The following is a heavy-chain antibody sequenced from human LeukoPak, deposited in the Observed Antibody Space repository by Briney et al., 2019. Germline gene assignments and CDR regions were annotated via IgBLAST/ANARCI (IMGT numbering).Heavy chain of an antibody. J-gene: IGHJ4*02. Sequence: SGGSLRLSCAASGFTFSSYSMNWVRQAPGKGLEWVSSISSSSSYIYYADSVKGRFTISRDNTKNSVYLQMDSLRAEDTAVYNCAREPPTNRDSSNYGNWGQGTLVTVSS. CDR2: ISSSSSYI. D-gene: IGHD4-11*01. CDR3: AREPPTNRDSSNYGN. V-gene: IGHV3-21*01. CDR1: GFTFSSYS.